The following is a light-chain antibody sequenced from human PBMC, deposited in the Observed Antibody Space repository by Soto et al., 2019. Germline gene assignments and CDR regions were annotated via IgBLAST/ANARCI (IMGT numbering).Light chain of an antibody. CDR1: QSVRSSY. Sequence: EVVLTQSPGTLSLSPGERATLSCKASQSVRSSYVAWYQQKPGQAPRLLIYGASSRATGIPDRFSGSGSGTDFTLTFSRLEPEDFAVYYCQQYGSSTFTFGPGTTVDIK. J-gene: IGKJ3*01. V-gene: IGKV3-20*01. CDR3: QQYGSSTFT. CDR2: GAS.